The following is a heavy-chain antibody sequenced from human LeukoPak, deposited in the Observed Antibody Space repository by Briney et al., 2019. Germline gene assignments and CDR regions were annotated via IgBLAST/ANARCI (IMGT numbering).Heavy chain of an antibody. CDR1: GFTVITND. J-gene: IGHJ4*02. CDR2: LYSDGNT. V-gene: IGHV3-53*01. Sequence: PRGSPRLSCAASGFTVITNDMTWVRQAPGKGLEWVSVLYSDGNTKYADSVQGRFTISRDNSKNTLYLEMNSLSPDDTAVYYCARGVEPLAANTLAYWGQGTLVT. D-gene: IGHD1-14*01. CDR3: ARGVEPLAANTLAY.